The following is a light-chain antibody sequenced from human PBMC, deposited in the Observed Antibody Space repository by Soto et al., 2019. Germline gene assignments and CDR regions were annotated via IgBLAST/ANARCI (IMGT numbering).Light chain of an antibody. V-gene: IGKV1-27*01. CDR2: AAS. Sequence: XIQMTQSPSSLSASVGDRVTITCRASQGISNYLAWYQQKPGKVPKLLIYAASTSQSGVPSRFSGSGSGTDFTLTISSLQPEDVATYYCQKYNSAPRTFGQGTKVDIK. CDR3: QKYNSAPRT. CDR1: QGISNY. J-gene: IGKJ1*01.